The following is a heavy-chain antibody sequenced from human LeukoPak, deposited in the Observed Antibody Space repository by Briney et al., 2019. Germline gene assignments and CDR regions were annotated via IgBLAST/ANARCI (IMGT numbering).Heavy chain of an antibody. CDR1: GGSISSSTYY. V-gene: IGHV4-39*01. Sequence: SETLSLTCTVSGGSISSSTYYWGWIRQPPGKGLEWIGSIDYSGSTYNNPSLKSRITISVDTSKNQFSLKLSSVTAADTAVYYCARVYDSGSQAYFYYMDVWGKGTTVTISS. CDR3: ARVYDSGSQAYFYYMDV. D-gene: IGHD3-10*01. CDR2: IDYSGST. J-gene: IGHJ6*03.